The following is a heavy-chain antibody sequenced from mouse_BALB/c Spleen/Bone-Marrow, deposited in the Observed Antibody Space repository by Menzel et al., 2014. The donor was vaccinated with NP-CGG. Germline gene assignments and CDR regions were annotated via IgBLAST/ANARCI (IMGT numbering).Heavy chain of an antibody. J-gene: IGHJ2*01. Sequence: EVQLQQSGPELIKPGASVKMSCKASGYTFTAYVMHWVKQKPGQGLERIGYINPYNDGTNYNEKFKGKATLTSDKSSSTAYMELSSLTSEDSAVYYCAREGWLLRFEYWGQGTTLTVSS. CDR1: GYTFTAYV. CDR3: AREGWLLRFEY. V-gene: IGHV1-14*01. CDR2: INPYNDGT. D-gene: IGHD2-3*01.